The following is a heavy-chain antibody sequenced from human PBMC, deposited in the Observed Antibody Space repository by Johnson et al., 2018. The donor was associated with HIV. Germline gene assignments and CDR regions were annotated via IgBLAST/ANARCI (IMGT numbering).Heavy chain of an antibody. J-gene: IGHJ3*01. V-gene: IGHV3-66*02. CDR3: ARDPPYGGNPSAFDV. Sequence: EQLVESGGGLVQPGGSLRLSCAASGFTISGFYMSWVRQAPGKVPEWLSVVSSGGTSYYADSVRGRFTVSRDNSKDTLYLQMHSLRPEDTALYYCARDPPYGGNPSAFDVWGQGTMVTVS. D-gene: IGHD4-23*01. CDR1: GFTISGFY. CDR2: VSSGGTS.